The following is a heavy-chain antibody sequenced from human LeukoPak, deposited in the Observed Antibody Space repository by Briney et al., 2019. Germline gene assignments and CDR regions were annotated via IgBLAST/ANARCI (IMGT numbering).Heavy chain of an antibody. CDR3: ARLSGYERGYVFDI. D-gene: IGHD5-12*01. CDR1: GFTFSSYG. CDR2: IWNDGSHK. Sequence: GRSLRLSCAASGFTFSSYGMHWVRQAPGRGLEWVAVIWNDGSHKYYADSVKGRFTISRDNSKNTLYLQMNSLRAEDTAVYYCARLSGYERGYVFDIWGQGTMVTVSS. J-gene: IGHJ3*02. V-gene: IGHV3-33*01.